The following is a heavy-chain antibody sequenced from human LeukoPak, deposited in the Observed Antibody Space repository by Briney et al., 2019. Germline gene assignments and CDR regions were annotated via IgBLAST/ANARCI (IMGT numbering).Heavy chain of an antibody. D-gene: IGHD3-10*02. Sequence: GGSLRLSCAASGFTFSSYSMDWVRQAPGKGLEWVSYISSSGSTIYYADSVKGRFTISRDNAKNSLYLQMNSLRAEDTAVYYCAELGITMIGGVWGKGTTVTISS. V-gene: IGHV3-48*04. CDR2: ISSSGSTI. CDR3: AELGITMIGGV. CDR1: GFTFSSYS. J-gene: IGHJ6*04.